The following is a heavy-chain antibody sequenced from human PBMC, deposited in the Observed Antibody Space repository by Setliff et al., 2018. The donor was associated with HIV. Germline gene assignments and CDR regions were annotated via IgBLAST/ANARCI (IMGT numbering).Heavy chain of an antibody. CDR3: ARPVSKNFYGMDV. CDR2: INHSGST. Sequence: LSLTCAVYGGSFSGYYWSWIRQPPGKGLEWIGEINHSGSTNYNPSLKSRVTISGDTSNNQFSLNLTSVTTADTAVYYCARPVSKNFYGMDVWGLGTTVTVSS. V-gene: IGHV4-34*01. J-gene: IGHJ6*02. CDR1: GGSFSGYY.